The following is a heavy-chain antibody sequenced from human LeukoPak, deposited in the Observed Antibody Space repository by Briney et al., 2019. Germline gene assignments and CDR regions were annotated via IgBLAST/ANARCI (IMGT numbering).Heavy chain of an antibody. Sequence: ASVKVSCKASGYTFTSYGISWVRQAPGQGLEWMGWISAYNGNTNYAQKLQGRVTMTTDTSTSTAYMELRSLRSDDTAVYYCARARSDSSGWRGYYYYYYMDVWGKGTTVTVSS. CDR1: GYTFTSYG. V-gene: IGHV1-18*01. CDR3: ARARSDSSGWRGYYYYYYMDV. J-gene: IGHJ6*03. D-gene: IGHD6-19*01. CDR2: ISAYNGNT.